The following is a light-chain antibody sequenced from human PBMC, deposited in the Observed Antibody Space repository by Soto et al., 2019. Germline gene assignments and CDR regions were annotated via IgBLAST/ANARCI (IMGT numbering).Light chain of an antibody. CDR1: SSDGGAYNY. J-gene: IGLJ1*01. CDR2: EVS. V-gene: IGLV2-8*01. CDR3: TSYAGTYSFFYV. Sequence: QSVLTQPPSASGSPGQSVTIYCTGTSSDGGAYNYVSWYQQLPGKAPKLIIYEVSKRPSGVPDRLSGSKSGNTASLTVSGLQTEFEADYYCTSYAGTYSFFYVFGTGTKLTVL.